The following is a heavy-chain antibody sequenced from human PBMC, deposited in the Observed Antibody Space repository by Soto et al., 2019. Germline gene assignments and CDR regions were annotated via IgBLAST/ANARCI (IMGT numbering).Heavy chain of an antibody. CDR2: FYYSRTS. CDR1: ADSTSGGASF. Sequence: KPPETLSLTCTVSADSTSGGASFWSRIRQPPGKGREWIANFYYSRTSYYNPSRKSRLTLSVDTTKNQFSLQLKSMTAADTAVYYCAKLSCTSSTCYFPGWFDPWGQGTLVTVSS. CDR3: AKLSCTSSTCYFPGWFDP. J-gene: IGHJ5*02. D-gene: IGHD2-2*01. V-gene: IGHV4-31*03.